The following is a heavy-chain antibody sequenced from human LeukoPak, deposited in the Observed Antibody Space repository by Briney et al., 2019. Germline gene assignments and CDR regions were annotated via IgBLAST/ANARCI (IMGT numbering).Heavy chain of an antibody. CDR2: ISYDGSNK. J-gene: IGHJ6*03. V-gene: IGHV3-30*04. Sequence: GGSLRLSCAASGFTFSSYAMHWVRQAPGKGLEWVAVISYDGSNKYYADSVKGRFTISRDNSKNTLYLQMNSLRAEDTAVYYCARVGGGSWFGVRHYYYYYMDVWGKGTTVTISS. CDR1: GFTFSSYA. D-gene: IGHD3-10*01. CDR3: ARVGGGSWFGVRHYYYYYMDV.